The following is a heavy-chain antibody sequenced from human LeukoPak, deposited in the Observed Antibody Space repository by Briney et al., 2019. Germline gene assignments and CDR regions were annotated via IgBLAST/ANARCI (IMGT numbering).Heavy chain of an antibody. D-gene: IGHD3-22*01. Sequence: GGSLRLSCAASGFTFSSYSMNWVRQAPGKGLEWVSSISSSSSYIYYADSVKGRFTISRDNAKNSLYLQMNSLRAEDTAVYYCAKDRGSFWDDSSGYLSSWGQGTLVTVSS. J-gene: IGHJ5*02. CDR3: AKDRGSFWDDSSGYLSS. CDR2: ISSSSSYI. CDR1: GFTFSSYS. V-gene: IGHV3-21*01.